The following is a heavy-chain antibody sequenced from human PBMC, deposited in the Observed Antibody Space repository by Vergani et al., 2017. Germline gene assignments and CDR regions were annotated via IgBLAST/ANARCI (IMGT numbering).Heavy chain of an antibody. CDR3: AKPLVVVTAIPFDY. V-gene: IGHV3-23*04. J-gene: IGHJ4*02. CDR2: ISGSGGST. D-gene: IGHD2-21*02. CDR1: GFTFSSYA. Sequence: VQLVESGGGVVQPGRSLRLSCAASGFTFSSYAMHWVRQAPGKGLEWVSAISGSGGSTYYADSVKGRFTISRDNSKNTLYLQMNSLRAEDTAVYYCAKPLVVVTAIPFDYWGQGTLVTVSS.